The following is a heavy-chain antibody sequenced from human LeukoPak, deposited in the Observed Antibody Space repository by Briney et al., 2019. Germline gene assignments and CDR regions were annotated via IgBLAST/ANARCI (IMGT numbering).Heavy chain of an antibody. CDR1: GFTFSSYS. CDR2: ITASGTAM. Sequence: GGSLRLSCAASGFTFSSYSMNWVRRAPGKGLEWVSHITASGTAMFYADSVKGRFTISRDNAKNSLYLQMNSLRAEDTAVYYCARGDDSSGYYYDYYFDYWGQGTLVTVSS. CDR3: ARGDDSSGYYYDYYFDY. J-gene: IGHJ4*02. V-gene: IGHV3-48*04. D-gene: IGHD3-22*01.